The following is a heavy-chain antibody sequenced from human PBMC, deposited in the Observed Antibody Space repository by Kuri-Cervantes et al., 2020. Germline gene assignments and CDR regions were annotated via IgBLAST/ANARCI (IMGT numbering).Heavy chain of an antibody. Sequence: GGSLRLSCAASEFTFSSYAMHWVRQAPGKGLEWVAVISYDGSNKYYADSVEGRFTISRDNAKNSLYLQMNSLRAEDTAVYYCARGRVVGATLDYWGQGTLVTVSS. CDR1: EFTFSSYA. J-gene: IGHJ4*02. V-gene: IGHV3-30-3*01. CDR3: ARGRVVGATLDY. D-gene: IGHD1-26*01. CDR2: ISYDGSNK.